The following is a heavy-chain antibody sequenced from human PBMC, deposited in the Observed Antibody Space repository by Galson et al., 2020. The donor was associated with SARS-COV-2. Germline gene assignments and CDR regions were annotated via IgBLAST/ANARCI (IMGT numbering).Heavy chain of an antibody. CDR1: GYSVSTTNY. J-gene: IGHJ2*01. CDR2: IYPNGRT. CDR3: ARQGVNMIVLVTVPGWFFDL. V-gene: IGHV4-38-2*01. D-gene: IGHD2-21*02. Sequence: SETLSLTCAVSGYSVSTTNYWGWVRLAPGKGLEWIGSIYPNGRTYYNPSLERRVTISVDTSRNQFSLTLASVTAAATAFYYCARQGVNMIVLVTVPGWFFDLWGRGTLVTVSS.